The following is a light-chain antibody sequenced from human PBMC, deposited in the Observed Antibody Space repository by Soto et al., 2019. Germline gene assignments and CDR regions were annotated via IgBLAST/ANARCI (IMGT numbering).Light chain of an antibody. CDR2: EVS. CDR1: SSDVGAYNY. V-gene: IGLV2-14*01. J-gene: IGLJ3*02. Sequence: QSALTQPASVSGSPGQSITISCTGTSSDVGAYNYVSWYQHHPGRAPKLMIYEVSNRPSGVSNRFSGSKSDNTASLTISGLQAEDEADYYCTSYTSSNTLWVFGGGTKLTVL. CDR3: TSYTSSNTLWV.